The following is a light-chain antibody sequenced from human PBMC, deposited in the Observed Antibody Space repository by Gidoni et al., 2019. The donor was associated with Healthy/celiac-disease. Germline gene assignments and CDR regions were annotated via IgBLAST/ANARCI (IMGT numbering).Light chain of an antibody. CDR2: GAS. CDR1: QSVSSN. Sequence: QSVSSNLAWYQQKPGQAPRLLIYGASTRATGIPARFSGSGSGTEFTLTISSLQSEDFAVYYCQQYNNWPLTFXQXTKVEIK. J-gene: IGKJ1*01. V-gene: IGKV3-15*01. CDR3: QQYNNWPLT.